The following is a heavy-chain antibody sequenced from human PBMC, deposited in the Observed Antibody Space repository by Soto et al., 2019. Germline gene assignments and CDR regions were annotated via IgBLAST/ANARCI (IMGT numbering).Heavy chain of an antibody. D-gene: IGHD6-13*01. CDR1: GGSISSYY. Sequence: SETLSLTCTVSGGSISSYYWSWIRQPPGKGLEWIGYIYYSGSTNYNPSLKSRVTISVDTSKNQFSLKLSSVTAADTAVYYCARRYSSSWYEPLPFDPWGQGTLVTVSS. J-gene: IGHJ5*02. CDR2: IYYSGST. CDR3: ARRYSSSWYEPLPFDP. V-gene: IGHV4-59*08.